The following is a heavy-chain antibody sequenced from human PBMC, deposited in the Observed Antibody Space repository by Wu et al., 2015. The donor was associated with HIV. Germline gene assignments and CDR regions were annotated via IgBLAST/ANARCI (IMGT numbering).Heavy chain of an antibody. V-gene: IGHV1-69*12. Sequence: QVQLVQSGAEVKKPGSSVKVSCEASGGTFRIYAISWVRQAPGQGLEWMGGIIPIFGIRNYAQKFQDRVTITADESASTAYMELSSLRSEDTAVYYCARVGCSTTSCWYYFDYWGQGTLVTVSS. CDR3: ARVGCSTTSCWYYFDY. CDR2: IIPIFGIR. D-gene: IGHD2-2*01. J-gene: IGHJ4*02. CDR1: GGTFRIYA.